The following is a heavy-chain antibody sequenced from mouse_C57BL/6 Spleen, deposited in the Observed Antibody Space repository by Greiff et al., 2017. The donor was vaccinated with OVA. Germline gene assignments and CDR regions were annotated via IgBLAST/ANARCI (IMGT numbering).Heavy chain of an antibody. V-gene: IGHV1-58*01. J-gene: IGHJ1*03. CDR1: GYTFTSYG. Sequence: SGAELVRPGSSVKMSCKTSGYTFTSYGLNWVKQRPGQGLEWIGYIYIGNGYTEYNEKFKGKATLTSDTSSSTAYMQLSSLTSEDSAIYCCAREGLVTTVVATRWYFDVWGTVTTVTVSS. CDR2: IYIGNGYT. CDR3: AREGLVTTVVATRWYFDV. D-gene: IGHD1-1*01.